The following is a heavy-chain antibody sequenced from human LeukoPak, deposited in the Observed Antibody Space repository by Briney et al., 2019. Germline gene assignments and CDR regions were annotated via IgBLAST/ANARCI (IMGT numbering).Heavy chain of an antibody. CDR2: ISGSGGST. V-gene: IGHV3-23*01. J-gene: IGHJ4*02. CDR3: ARAGTGGYDSSGYYYAPGGALDY. CDR1: GFTFSSYA. D-gene: IGHD3-22*01. Sequence: PGGSLRLSCAASGFTFSSYAMSWVRQAPGKGLEWVSAISGSGGSTYYADSVKGRFTISRDNSKNTLYLQMNSLRAEDTAVYYCARAGTGGYDSSGYYYAPGGALDYWGQGTLVTVSS.